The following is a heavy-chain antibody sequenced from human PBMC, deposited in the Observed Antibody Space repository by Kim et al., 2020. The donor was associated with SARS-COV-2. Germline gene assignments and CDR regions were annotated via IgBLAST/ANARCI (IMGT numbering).Heavy chain of an antibody. CDR2: ISAYNGNT. D-gene: IGHD2-2*01. J-gene: IGHJ5*02. CDR1: GYTFTNYG. V-gene: IGHV1-18*01. CDR3: ARDRRIVVVPKDLFDP. Sequence: ASVKVSCKASGYTFTNYGISWVRQAPGQGLEWMGWISAYNGNTNYAQKLQGRVTMTTDTSTSTAYMELRSLRSDDTAVYYCARDRRIVVVPKDLFDPWGQGTLVTVSS.